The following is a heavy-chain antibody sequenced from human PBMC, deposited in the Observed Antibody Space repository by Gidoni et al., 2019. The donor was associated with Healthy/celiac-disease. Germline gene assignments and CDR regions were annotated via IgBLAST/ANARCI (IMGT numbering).Heavy chain of an antibody. Sequence: QVQLVQSGAEVTKPGASVKVSCKASGYTFTSYYMHWVRQAPGQGLEWMGIIKPSGGSTSYAQKFQGRVTMTRDTSTSTVYMELSSLRSEDTAVYYCARDVVSIAVAAYYYYGMDVWGQGTTVTVSS. J-gene: IGHJ6*02. CDR1: GYTFTSYY. CDR3: ARDVVSIAVAAYYYYGMDV. D-gene: IGHD6-19*01. V-gene: IGHV1-46*01. CDR2: IKPSGGST.